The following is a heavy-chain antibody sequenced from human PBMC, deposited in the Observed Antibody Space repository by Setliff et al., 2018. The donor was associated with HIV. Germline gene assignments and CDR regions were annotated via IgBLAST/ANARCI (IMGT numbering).Heavy chain of an antibody. CDR2: IYPDDSDT. CDR3: ARQASYVLDP. J-gene: IGHJ5*02. V-gene: IGHV5-51*01. CDR1: GYTFTSYW. Sequence: PGESLKISCQTSGYTFTSYWIAWVRQMPGKGLECIGVIYPDDSDTKYSPSFRGQVTISADKSISTAYLQWSSLKASDTAMYYCARQASYVLDPWGQGTLVTV. D-gene: IGHD1-26*01.